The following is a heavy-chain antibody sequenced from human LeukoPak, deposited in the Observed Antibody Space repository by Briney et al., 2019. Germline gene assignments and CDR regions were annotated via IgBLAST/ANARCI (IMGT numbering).Heavy chain of an antibody. J-gene: IGHJ4*02. CDR2: INHSGST. D-gene: IGHD3-3*01. Sequence: SQTLSLTCTVSGGSISSGSYYWSWIRQPPGKGLEWIGEINHSGSTNYNPSLKSRVTISVDTSKNQFSLKLSSVTAADTAVYYCARSEPPYYFDYWGQGTLVTVSS. CDR1: GGSISSGSYY. V-gene: IGHV4-39*07. CDR3: ARSEPPYYFDY.